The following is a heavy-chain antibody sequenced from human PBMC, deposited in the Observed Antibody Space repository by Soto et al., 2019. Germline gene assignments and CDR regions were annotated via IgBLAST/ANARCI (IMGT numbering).Heavy chain of an antibody. Sequence: QVQLVESVGGVVQPGRSLRLSCAASGFTFSSYAMHWVRQAPGKGLEWVAVISYDRSNKYYADSVKGRFTISRDNSENTLYLQMNSLRAEDTAVYYCARDFAPGYCSSGSCYPYGMDVWGQGTTVTVPS. V-gene: IGHV3-30-3*01. J-gene: IGHJ6*02. D-gene: IGHD2-15*01. CDR2: ISYDRSNK. CDR3: ARDFAPGYCSSGSCYPYGMDV. CDR1: GFTFSSYA.